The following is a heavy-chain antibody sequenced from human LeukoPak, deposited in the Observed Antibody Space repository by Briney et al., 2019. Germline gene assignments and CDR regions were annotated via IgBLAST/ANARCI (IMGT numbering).Heavy chain of an antibody. D-gene: IGHD2-2*01. CDR2: VRGSDAGT. Sequence: GGSLRLSCAASGFTFSSYAMNWVRQAPGKGLEWVSAVRGSDAGTSYADSVKGRFTISRDNSKNTLYLQMNSLRAEDTAVYYCATGCTGCQLDYWGQGTLVTVSS. CDR1: GFTFSSYA. V-gene: IGHV3-23*01. CDR3: ATGCTGCQLDY. J-gene: IGHJ4*02.